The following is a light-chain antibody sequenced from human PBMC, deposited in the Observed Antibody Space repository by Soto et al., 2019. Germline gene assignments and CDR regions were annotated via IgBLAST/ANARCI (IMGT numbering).Light chain of an antibody. Sequence: EIVLTQSPATLSLSPGERATLSCRASQSVSSYLAWYQQKPGQAPRLLIYDASSRATGIPARFSGSGSGTDFTLTISSLEPEDFAVYYCQHRSNWRFTFGPGTKVDIK. V-gene: IGKV3-11*01. CDR1: QSVSSY. CDR2: DAS. J-gene: IGKJ3*01. CDR3: QHRSNWRFT.